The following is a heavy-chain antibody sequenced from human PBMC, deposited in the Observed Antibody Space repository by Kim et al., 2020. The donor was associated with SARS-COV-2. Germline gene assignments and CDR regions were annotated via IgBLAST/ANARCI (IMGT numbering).Heavy chain of an antibody. V-gene: IGHV4-59*01. D-gene: IGHD6-13*01. CDR2: IYYSGST. CDR1: GGSISSYY. J-gene: IGHJ5*02. Sequence: SETLSLTCTVSGGSISSYYWSWIRQPPGKGLEWIGYIYYSGSTNYNPSLKSRVTISVDTSKNQFSLKLSSVTAADTAVYYCARGGQQLVGSWFDPWGQGTLVTVSS. CDR3: ARGGQQLVGSWFDP.